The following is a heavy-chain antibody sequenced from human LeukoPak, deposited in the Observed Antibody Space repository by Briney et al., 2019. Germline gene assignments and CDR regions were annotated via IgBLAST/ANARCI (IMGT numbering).Heavy chain of an antibody. CDR1: GFTFSSYA. J-gene: IGHJ6*04. Sequence: GGSLRLSCAASGFTFSSYAMSWVRQAPGKGLEWVSAINGSGGSTYYADSVKGRFTISTENSKNTLYLQMNSLRAEDTAVYYCEKAVDIVVVPAAMLYYYYYGMDVWGKGTTVTVSS. V-gene: IGHV3-23*01. D-gene: IGHD2-2*01. CDR3: EKAVDIVVVPAAMLYYYYYGMDV. CDR2: INGSGGST.